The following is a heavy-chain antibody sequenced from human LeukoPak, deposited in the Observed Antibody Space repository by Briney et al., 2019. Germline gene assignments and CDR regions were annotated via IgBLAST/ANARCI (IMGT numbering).Heavy chain of an antibody. D-gene: IGHD3-10*01. Sequence: PGGSLRLSCAASGFTFSSYAMSWVRQAPGKGLEWVSAISGSGGSTYYADSVKGRFTISRDNSKNTLYLQMNSLRAEDTAVCYCAKVSSNYYGSGSFPRNWFDPWGQGTLVTVSS. CDR2: ISGSGGST. CDR1: GFTFSSYA. V-gene: IGHV3-23*01. J-gene: IGHJ5*02. CDR3: AKVSSNYYGSGSFPRNWFDP.